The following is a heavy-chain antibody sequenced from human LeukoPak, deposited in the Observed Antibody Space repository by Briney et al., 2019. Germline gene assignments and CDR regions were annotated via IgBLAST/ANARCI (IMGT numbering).Heavy chain of an antibody. J-gene: IGHJ4*02. CDR3: ARGRGNEYGDYGVFDY. Sequence: SETLSLTCTVSGGCISSYYSSWIRQPAGKGLEWIGRIYTSGSTNYNPSLKSRVTISVDKSKNQFSLKLSSVTAADTAVYYCARGRGNEYGDYGVFDYWGQGTLVTVSS. V-gene: IGHV4-4*07. D-gene: IGHD4-17*01. CDR2: IYTSGST. CDR1: GGCISSYY.